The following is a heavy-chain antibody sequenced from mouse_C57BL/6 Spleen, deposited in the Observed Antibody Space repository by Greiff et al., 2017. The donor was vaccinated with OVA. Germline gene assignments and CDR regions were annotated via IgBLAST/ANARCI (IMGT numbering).Heavy chain of an antibody. J-gene: IGHJ4*01. Sequence: VQLQQSGAELVRPGASVTLSCKASGYTFTDYEMHWVKQTPVHGLEWIGAIDPETGGTAYNQKFKGKAILTADKSSSTAYMELRSLTSEDSAVYYCTSTGTDYAMDYWGQGTSVTVSS. CDR3: TSTGTDYAMDY. V-gene: IGHV1-15*01. D-gene: IGHD4-1*02. CDR2: IDPETGGT. CDR1: GYTFTDYE.